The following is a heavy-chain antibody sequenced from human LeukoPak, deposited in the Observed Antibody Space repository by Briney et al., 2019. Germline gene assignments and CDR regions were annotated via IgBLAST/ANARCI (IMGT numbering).Heavy chain of an antibody. D-gene: IGHD3-10*01. Sequence: GGSLRLSCAASGFTFDDYAMHWVRQAPGKGLEWVSGISWNSGSIGYADSVKGRFTISRDNSKNTLYLQMNSLRAEDTAVYYCAKALGLWFGELLGGYFDYWGQGTLVTVSS. V-gene: IGHV3-9*01. CDR2: ISWNSGSI. CDR3: AKALGLWFGELLGGYFDY. CDR1: GFTFDDYA. J-gene: IGHJ4*02.